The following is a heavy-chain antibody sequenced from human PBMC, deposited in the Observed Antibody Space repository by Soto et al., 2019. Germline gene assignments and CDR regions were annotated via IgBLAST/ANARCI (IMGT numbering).Heavy chain of an antibody. Sequence: SETLSLTCAVYGGSFSGYYWSWIRQPPGKGLEWIGEINHSGSTNYNPSLKSRVTISVDTSKNQFSLKLSSVTAADTAVYYCARGRRYNRNFFIGEPFDYWGQGTLVTVYS. CDR2: INHSGST. CDR1: GGSFSGYY. D-gene: IGHD1-7*01. V-gene: IGHV4-34*01. CDR3: ARGRRYNRNFFIGEPFDY. J-gene: IGHJ4*02.